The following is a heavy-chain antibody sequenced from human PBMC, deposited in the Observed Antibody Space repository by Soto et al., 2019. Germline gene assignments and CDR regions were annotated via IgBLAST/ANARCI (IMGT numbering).Heavy chain of an antibody. CDR2: LSYDGSNK. D-gene: IGHD1-26*01. Sequence: QVQLVEAGGGVVQPGRSLRLSCAASGFTFSHYGIHWVRQAPGKGLEWLAVLSYDGSNKHYADSVKGRFTVSRDNSKNTLYLQMNSLRAEDTAVYFCARYSGKYQWPLDYWGQGTLVTVSS. V-gene: IGHV3-30*03. CDR3: ARYSGKYQWPLDY. J-gene: IGHJ4*02. CDR1: GFTFSHYG.